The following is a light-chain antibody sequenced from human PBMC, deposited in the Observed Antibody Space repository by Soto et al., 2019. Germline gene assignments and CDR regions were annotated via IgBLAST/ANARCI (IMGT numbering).Light chain of an antibody. Sequence: VVNQSPSTLSVCQGERASVSCRASQSVSSNLAWYQQKPGQAPRLLIYGASTRATGIPARFSGSGSGREFTLTIISLLPEDFAVDICEQPNNWWTFGQGTKVAIK. V-gene: IGKV3-15*01. CDR3: EQPNNWWT. CDR1: QSVSSN. CDR2: GAS. J-gene: IGKJ1*01.